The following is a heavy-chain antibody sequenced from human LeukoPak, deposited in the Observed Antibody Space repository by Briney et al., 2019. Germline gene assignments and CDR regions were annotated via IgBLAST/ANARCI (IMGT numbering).Heavy chain of an antibody. CDR1: GFTVISNY. Sequence: GGSLRLSCAASGFTVISNYMSWVRQAPGKGLEWVSRINTDGSATTYADSVRGRFTISRDNAKNTVYLQMNSLSADDTGVYYCAGNDKWLISYWGQGTLVTVSS. J-gene: IGHJ4*02. CDR2: INTDGSAT. CDR3: AGNDKWLISY. D-gene: IGHD6-19*01. V-gene: IGHV3-74*03.